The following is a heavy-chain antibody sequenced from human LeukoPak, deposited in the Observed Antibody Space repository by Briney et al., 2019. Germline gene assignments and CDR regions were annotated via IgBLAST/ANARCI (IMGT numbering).Heavy chain of an antibody. CDR2: INPNSGGT. D-gene: IGHD1-26*01. Sequence: ASVKVSCKASGYTFTGYYMHWVRQAPGQGLEWMGWINPNSGGTNYAQKFQGRVTMTRDTSISTAYMELSRLRSDDTAVYYCARDNTVGASHAATDYWGQGTLVTVSS. J-gene: IGHJ4*02. CDR1: GYTFTGYY. V-gene: IGHV1-2*02. CDR3: ARDNTVGASHAATDY.